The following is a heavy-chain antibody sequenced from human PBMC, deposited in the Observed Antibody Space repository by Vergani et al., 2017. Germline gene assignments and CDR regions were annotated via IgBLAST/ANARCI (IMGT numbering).Heavy chain of an antibody. CDR3: ARGNCGVNCPKYNWLAP. J-gene: IGHJ5*02. CDR1: GDSISSNNC. Sequence: QVQLQESGPGLVKPPGTLSLTCAVSGDSISSNNCWTWVRQPPGKGLEWIGEICHTGDTKYSPSLKSRVTVSVDESRNLFSLRLNSVTAADTAVYYCARGNCGVNCPKYNWLAPWGRGILVTVSS. CDR2: ICHTGDT. D-gene: IGHD2-21*01. V-gene: IGHV4-4*03.